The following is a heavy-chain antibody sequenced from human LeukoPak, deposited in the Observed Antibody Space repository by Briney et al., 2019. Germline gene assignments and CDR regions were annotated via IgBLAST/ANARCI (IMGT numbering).Heavy chain of an antibody. CDR3: AKAIRLTGGLYYFDF. Sequence: GGSLRLSCAASAFTFRSYAMSWVRQAGGKGLEWVSAISGSGGTTYYADSVKGRFTFSRDNSKNTLYLQMNSLRAEDTAVYFCAKAIRLTGGLYYFDFWGQGTLVTVSS. J-gene: IGHJ4*02. V-gene: IGHV3-23*01. CDR1: AFTFRSYA. D-gene: IGHD1-20*01. CDR2: ISGSGGTT.